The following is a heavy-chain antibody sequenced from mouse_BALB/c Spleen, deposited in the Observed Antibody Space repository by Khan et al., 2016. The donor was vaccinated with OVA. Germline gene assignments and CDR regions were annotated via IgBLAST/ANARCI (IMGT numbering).Heavy chain of an antibody. V-gene: IGHV1-77*01. Sequence: QVQLKQSGPELVKPGASVKMSCKASGYTFTDYVMNWVKQRNGQGLEWIGQIYPGSDSTDYNEKFKGKATVTADRSSSTAYMQLSNLTSEDSAVYYYARASCVLFAYWGQGTTVTVSA. CDR3: ARASCVLFAY. J-gene: IGHJ3*01. CDR1: GYTFTDYV. CDR2: IYPGSDST. D-gene: IGHD6-1*01.